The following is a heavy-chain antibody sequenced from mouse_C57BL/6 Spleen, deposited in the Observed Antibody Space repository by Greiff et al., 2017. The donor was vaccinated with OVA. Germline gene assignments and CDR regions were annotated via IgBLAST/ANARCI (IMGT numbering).Heavy chain of an antibody. CDR2: ISNGGGSS. D-gene: IGHD1-1*01. CDR3: ARGGYYCGSSHFDY. J-gene: IGHJ2*01. CDR1: GFTFSDYY. Sequence: EVKLVESGGGLVQPGGSLKLSCAASGFTFSDYYMYWVRQTPEKRLEWVAYISNGGGSSYYPDTVKGRFTISRDNAKNTLYLQMSRLKSEDTAMYYCARGGYYCGSSHFDYWGQGTTLTVSS. V-gene: IGHV5-12*01.